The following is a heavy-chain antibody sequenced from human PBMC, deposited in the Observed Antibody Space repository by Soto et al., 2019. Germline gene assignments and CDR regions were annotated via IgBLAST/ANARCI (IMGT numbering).Heavy chain of an antibody. CDR2: IKQDGSEK. Sequence: GGSLRLSCAASGFTFSSYWMSWVRQAPGKGLEWVANIKQDGSEKYYVDSVKGRFTISRDNAKNSLYLQMNSLRAEDTAVYYCARDWRTMVRGVIDYWGQGTLVTVSS. CDR3: ARDWRTMVRGVIDY. J-gene: IGHJ4*02. V-gene: IGHV3-7*01. D-gene: IGHD3-10*01. CDR1: GFTFSSYW.